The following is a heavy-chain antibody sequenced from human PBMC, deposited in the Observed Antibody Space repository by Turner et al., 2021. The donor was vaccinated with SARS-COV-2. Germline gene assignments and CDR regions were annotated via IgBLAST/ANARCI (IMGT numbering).Heavy chain of an antibody. CDR3: ATEMTTVTLYYYYGMDV. J-gene: IGHJ6*02. CDR2: IDYSGST. CDR1: GGSISSSSYY. Sequence: QLHLQDSGPGLLKPSETLFLTCTVPGGSISSSSYYWGCIRQSPGKGLEWIGSIDYSGSTYNNPTLKSRVTISVDTSKNQFTLKLSAVTAADTAVYYCATEMTTVTLYYYYGMDVWGQGTTVTVSS. V-gene: IGHV4-39*01. D-gene: IGHD4-4*01.